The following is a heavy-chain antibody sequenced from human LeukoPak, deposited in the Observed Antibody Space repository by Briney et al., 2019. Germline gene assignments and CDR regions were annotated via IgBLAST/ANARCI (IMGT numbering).Heavy chain of an antibody. D-gene: IGHD3-9*01. Sequence: GGSLRLSCAASEFTVSSNYMSWVRQAPGKGLEWVSVIYSGGTTYYADSVKGRFTISRDNSKNTLYLQMNSLRAEDTAVYYCATTYAILTGYYTFYSWGQGTLVTVSS. CDR2: IYSGGTT. V-gene: IGHV3-53*01. CDR1: EFTVSSNY. J-gene: IGHJ4*02. CDR3: ATTYAILTGYYTFYS.